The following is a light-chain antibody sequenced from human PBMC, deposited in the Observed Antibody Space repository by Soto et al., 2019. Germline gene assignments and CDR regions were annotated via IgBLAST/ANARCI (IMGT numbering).Light chain of an antibody. J-gene: IGLJ2*01. V-gene: IGLV1-44*01. Sequence: QSVLTQPPSASGTPGQRVTISCSGSSSNIETNTVDWYQHLPGTAPKVLIFNNNQRPSGVPDRFSGSKSGNTASLTISGLQADDEADYYCCSYAGNYTVFGGGTKVTVL. CDR3: CSYAGNYTV. CDR2: NNN. CDR1: SSNIETNT.